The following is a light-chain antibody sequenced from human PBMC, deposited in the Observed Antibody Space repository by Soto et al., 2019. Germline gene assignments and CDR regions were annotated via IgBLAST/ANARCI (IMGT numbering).Light chain of an antibody. J-gene: IGLJ2*01. CDR3: TSWTTSTTMK. Sequence: QSALTQPASVSGSPGQSLTISCTGTSSDVGAYNYVSWYQQHPGKAPKLMIYDVNIRPSGVSNRFSGSKSVNTASLTISGLQAEDEADYYCTSWTTSTTMKFGGGTKLTVL. CDR1: SSDVGAYNY. V-gene: IGLV2-14*01. CDR2: DVN.